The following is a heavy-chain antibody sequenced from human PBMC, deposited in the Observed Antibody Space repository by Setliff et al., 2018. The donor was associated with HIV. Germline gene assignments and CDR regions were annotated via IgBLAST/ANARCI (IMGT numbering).Heavy chain of an antibody. V-gene: IGHV4-39*07. CDR3: ARVQMAYAAFDV. Sequence: KPSETLSLTCTASGGSISSSSYYWGWIRQPPGKGLEWIGSIYYSGSSDNNPSLKSRVTLSVDTSKHQFSLKLSSVTAADTAVYYCARVQMAYAAFDVWGQGTMVTVSS. CDR2: IYYSGSS. J-gene: IGHJ3*01. D-gene: IGHD4-17*01. CDR1: GGSISSSSYY.